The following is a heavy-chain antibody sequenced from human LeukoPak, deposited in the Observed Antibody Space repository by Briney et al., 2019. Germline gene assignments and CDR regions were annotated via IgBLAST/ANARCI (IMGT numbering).Heavy chain of an antibody. Sequence: PSETLSLTCTVSGGSISSYYWSWIRQPPGKGLEWIGYIHYSGSTNCNPSLKSRVTISLDTSKNQFSLKLTAVTAADSAVYYCSRAGTGFKMPGAYWGQGTLVTVSS. CDR2: IHYSGST. J-gene: IGHJ4*02. CDR3: SRAGTGFKMPGAY. D-gene: IGHD1-14*01. V-gene: IGHV4-59*01. CDR1: GGSISSYY.